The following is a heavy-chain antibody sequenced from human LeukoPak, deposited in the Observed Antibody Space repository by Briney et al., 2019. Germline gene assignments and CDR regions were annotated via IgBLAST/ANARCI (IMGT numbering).Heavy chain of an antibody. CDR1: GFTFSSYA. CDR2: ISYDGSNK. J-gene: IGHJ4*02. D-gene: IGHD3-22*01. V-gene: IGHV3-30*04. Sequence: GGSLRLSCAASGFTFSSYAMHWVRQAPGKGLEWVAVISYDGSNKYYADSVKGRFTISRDNSKNTLYLQMNSLRAEDTAAYYCARVQGYYDSSGYYYLGLGVDYWGQGTLVTVSS. CDR3: ARVQGYYDSSGYYYLGLGVDY.